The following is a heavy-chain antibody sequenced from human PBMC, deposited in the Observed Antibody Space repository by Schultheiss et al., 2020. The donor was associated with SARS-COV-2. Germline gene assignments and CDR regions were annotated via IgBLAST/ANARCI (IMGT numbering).Heavy chain of an antibody. J-gene: IGHJ5*02. D-gene: IGHD5/OR15-5a*01. CDR3: ARGSSKSASGA. CDR2: MYPGGST. V-gene: IGHV4-30-4*08. Sequence: SQTLSLTCTVSGGSISSYYWSWIRQHPGKGLEWTGYMYPGGSTYYNPSLQSRITISVDTSKNQLSLKLSSVTAADTAVYYCARGSSKSASGAWGQGTLVTVSS. CDR1: GGSISSYY.